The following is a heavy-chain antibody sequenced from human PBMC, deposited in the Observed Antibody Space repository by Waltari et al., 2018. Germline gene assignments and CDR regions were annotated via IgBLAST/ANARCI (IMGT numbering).Heavy chain of an antibody. Sequence: QVQLVQSGAEVKKPGASVKVSCKASGYTFTSYAMHWVRQAPGQRLEWMGWINAGNGNTKYSQKFQGRVTITRDTSASTAYMELSSLRSEDTAVYYCARVGSGWFSLIGYWGQGTLVTVSS. V-gene: IGHV1-3*01. J-gene: IGHJ4*02. CDR3: ARVGSGWFSLIGY. D-gene: IGHD6-19*01. CDR2: INAGNGNT. CDR1: GYTFTSYA.